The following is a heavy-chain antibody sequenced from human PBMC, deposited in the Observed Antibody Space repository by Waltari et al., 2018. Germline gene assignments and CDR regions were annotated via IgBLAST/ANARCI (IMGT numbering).Heavy chain of an antibody. D-gene: IGHD1-1*01. CDR2: ICGNDDK. V-gene: IGHV2-5*01. J-gene: IGHJ4*02. Sequence: QITLKESGPTLMKPTQTLTRTCAFSGFALTTGSVAVGWIRQPPGKAPEWIALICGNDDKKYSPSRRSRLTITKDSSEKQVVLTRTNVDPVDIAKYYCAHRYFSNFDDWGQATLVTVSS. CDR1: GFALTTGSVA. CDR3: AHRYFSNFDD.